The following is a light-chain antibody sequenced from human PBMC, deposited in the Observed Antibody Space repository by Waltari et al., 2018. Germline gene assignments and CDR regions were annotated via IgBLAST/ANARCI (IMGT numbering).Light chain of an antibody. J-gene: IGLJ3*02. CDR3: QSYDNSLSGAWV. Sequence: QSVLTQPPSLSGAPGQRVTISCTGSSSNLGSGYDVHWYQQLPGTAPKLLIYGNNNRPPGVPDRFSGARSGTSASLAITGLQAEDEADYYCQSYDNSLSGAWVFGGGTKLTVL. V-gene: IGLV1-40*01. CDR1: SSNLGSGYD. CDR2: GNN.